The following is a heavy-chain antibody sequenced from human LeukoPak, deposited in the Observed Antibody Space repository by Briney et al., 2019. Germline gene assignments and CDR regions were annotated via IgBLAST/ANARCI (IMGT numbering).Heavy chain of an antibody. V-gene: IGHV4-28*03. CDR1: GYSISSSNW. D-gene: IGHD3-10*01. Sequence: SDTLSLTCAVSGYSISSSNWWGWIRQPPGKGLEWIGYIYYSGSTNYKPSLKSRVTISVDTSKNQFSLKLSSVTAADTAVYYCARGGYYGSGNDFRFDPWGQGTLVTVSS. CDR2: IYYSGST. J-gene: IGHJ5*02. CDR3: ARGGYYGSGNDFRFDP.